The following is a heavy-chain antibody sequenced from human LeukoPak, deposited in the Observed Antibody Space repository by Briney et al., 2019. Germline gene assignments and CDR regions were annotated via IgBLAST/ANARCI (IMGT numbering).Heavy chain of an antibody. CDR3: AKTARYSSSWPTRRDYYYMDV. J-gene: IGHJ6*03. CDR2: ISSSGNTT. CDR1: GFTFSDNY. D-gene: IGHD6-13*01. V-gene: IGHV3-11*01. Sequence: PGGSLRLSCAASGFTFSDNYMSWIRQAPGKGLEWVSYISSSGNTTYNADSVKGRFTISRDKSKNTLYLQMNSLRAEDTATYYCAKTARYSSSWPTRRDYYYMDVWGKGTTVTVSS.